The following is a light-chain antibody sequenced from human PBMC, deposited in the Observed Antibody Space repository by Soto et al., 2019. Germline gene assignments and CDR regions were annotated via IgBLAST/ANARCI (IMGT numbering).Light chain of an antibody. Sequence: QSALTQPPSASGSPGQSVTISCTGNSNDVGHSSFISWYQQHPGKGPKLIIYEVSKRPSGVPDRFSGSKSGNTASLIVSGLQEEDEDDYFCNAQADNGKHVFGAGTKLTVL. CDR3: NAQADNGKHV. CDR1: SNDVGHSSF. V-gene: IGLV2-8*01. CDR2: EVS. J-gene: IGLJ1*01.